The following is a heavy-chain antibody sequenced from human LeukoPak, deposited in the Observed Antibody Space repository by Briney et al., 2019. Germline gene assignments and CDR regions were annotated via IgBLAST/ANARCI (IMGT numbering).Heavy chain of an antibody. D-gene: IGHD5-24*01. Sequence: GGSLRLSCTASGFTFGDYAMSWVRQAPGKGLEWVGFIRSKAYGGTTEYAASVKGRFTISRDDSKSIAYLQMNSLKTEDTAVYYCTRAVEMATIGYWGQGTLVTVSS. V-gene: IGHV3-49*04. CDR1: GFTFGDYA. CDR2: IRSKAYGGTT. CDR3: TRAVEMATIGY. J-gene: IGHJ4*02.